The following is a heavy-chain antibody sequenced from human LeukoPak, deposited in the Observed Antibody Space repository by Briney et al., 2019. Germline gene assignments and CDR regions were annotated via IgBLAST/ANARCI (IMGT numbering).Heavy chain of an antibody. CDR3: ARAGFGSRSYQTLKYNWFDP. V-gene: IGHV4-34*01. D-gene: IGHD3-10*01. CDR1: GGSFRGYY. CDR2: IKHSGST. Sequence: SETLSLTCAVYGGSFRGYYWSWIRQPPGKGGEGIGEIKHSGSTNYNPSLKSRVTISVITSKNQSSLKLSSVTAADAAVYYSARAGFGSRSYQTLKYNWFDPWGQGTLVTVSS. J-gene: IGHJ5*02.